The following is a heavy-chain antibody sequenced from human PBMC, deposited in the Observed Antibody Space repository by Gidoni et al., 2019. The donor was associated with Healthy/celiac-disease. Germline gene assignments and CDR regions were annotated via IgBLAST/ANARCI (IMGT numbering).Heavy chain of an antibody. V-gene: IGHV1-2*02. CDR1: GYTFTGYY. Sequence: QVQLVQSGAEVKKPGASVKASCKASGYTFTGYYTHWVRQAPGQGLEWMGWINPTSGGTNYAQKFQGRVTMTSDTSISTAYMELSRLRSDDTAVYYCARTIAAAGSLDYWGQGTLVTVSS. CDR2: INPTSGGT. D-gene: IGHD6-13*01. J-gene: IGHJ4*02. CDR3: ARTIAAAGSLDY.